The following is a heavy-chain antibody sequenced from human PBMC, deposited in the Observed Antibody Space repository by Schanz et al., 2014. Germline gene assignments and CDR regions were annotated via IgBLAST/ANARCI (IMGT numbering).Heavy chain of an antibody. CDR2: ISGSGAST. D-gene: IGHD2-15*01. CDR3: AKTPREYCNYDSCPNWFDS. J-gene: IGHJ5*01. Sequence: EVQLLESGGGLVQPGGSLRLSCLASGFAFSSYGMNWLRQAPGKGLEWVSGISGSGASTYYADSVKGRFTISRDNSKNTLYLQMNSLRAEDTAVYYCAKTPREYCNYDSCPNWFDSWGQGTLVTASS. CDR1: GFAFSSYG. V-gene: IGHV3-23*01.